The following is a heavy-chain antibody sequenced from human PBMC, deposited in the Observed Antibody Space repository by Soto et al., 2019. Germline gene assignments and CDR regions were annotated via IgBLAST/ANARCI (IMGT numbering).Heavy chain of an antibody. D-gene: IGHD6-13*01. CDR2: IIPIFGTA. V-gene: IGHV1-69*13. J-gene: IGHJ5*02. CDR3: ARDHAAAVVAGWFDP. CDR1: GGTFSSYA. Sequence: SVKVSCKASGGTFSSYAISWVRQAPGQGLEWMGGIIPIFGTANYAQKFQGRVTITADESTSTAYMELSSLRSEDTAVYYCARDHAAAVVAGWFDPWGQGTLVTVS.